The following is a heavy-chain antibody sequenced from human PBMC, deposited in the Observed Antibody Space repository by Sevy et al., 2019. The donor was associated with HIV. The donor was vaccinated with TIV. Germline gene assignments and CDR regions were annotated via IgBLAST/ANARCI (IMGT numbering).Heavy chain of an antibody. D-gene: IGHD4-4*01. J-gene: IGHJ4*02. Sequence: SETLSLTCTVSGDSISTSYYWDWIRQPPGKGPEWIANIYYTGTTYSNPSLESRITISVDPSKNQFSLKLSSVTAADTAVYYCERIRRDDYSIIDYWGQGALVTVSS. CDR3: ERIRRDDYSIIDY. CDR2: IYYTGTT. V-gene: IGHV4-39*01. CDR1: GDSISTSYY.